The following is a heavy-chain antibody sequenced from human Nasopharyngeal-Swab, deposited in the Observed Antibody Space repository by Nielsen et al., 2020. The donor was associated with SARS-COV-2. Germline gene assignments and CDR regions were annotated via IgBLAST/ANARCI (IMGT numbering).Heavy chain of an antibody. CDR2: INHSGST. Sequence: SETLSLTCAVYGGSFSGYYWSWIRQPPGKGLEWIGEINHSGSTNYNPSLKSRVTISVDTSKNQFSLKLSPVTAADTAVYYCAKSSSSWYAYYFDYWGQGTLVTVSS. D-gene: IGHD6-13*01. J-gene: IGHJ4*02. V-gene: IGHV4-34*01. CDR1: GGSFSGYY. CDR3: AKSSSSWYAYYFDY.